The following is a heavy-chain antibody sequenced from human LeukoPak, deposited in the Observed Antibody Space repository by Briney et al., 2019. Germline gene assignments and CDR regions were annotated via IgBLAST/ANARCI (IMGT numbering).Heavy chain of an antibody. V-gene: IGHV3-66*02. D-gene: IGHD1-14*01. CDR1: GFTVSSNY. Sequence: GGPLRLSCAASGFTVSSNYMSWVRQAPGKGLEWVSVTYSGGSTYYADSVKGRFTISRDNSKNTLYLQMNSLRAEDTAVYYCAREATGGSYDYWGQGTLVTVSS. CDR2: TYSGGST. J-gene: IGHJ4*02. CDR3: AREATGGSYDY.